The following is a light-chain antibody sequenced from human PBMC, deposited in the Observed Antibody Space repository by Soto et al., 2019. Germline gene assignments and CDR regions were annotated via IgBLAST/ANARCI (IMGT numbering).Light chain of an antibody. CDR2: DAS. CDR3: QQRSNSFT. Sequence: EIVLTQSPATLSLSPGERATLSCRASQSVSSYLAWYQQKPGQAPRLLIYDASNRATGIPARFSGSGSGTDSTLTISSLEPEDFAVYYCQQRSNSFTFGPGTKVDIK. CDR1: QSVSSY. J-gene: IGKJ3*01. V-gene: IGKV3-11*01.